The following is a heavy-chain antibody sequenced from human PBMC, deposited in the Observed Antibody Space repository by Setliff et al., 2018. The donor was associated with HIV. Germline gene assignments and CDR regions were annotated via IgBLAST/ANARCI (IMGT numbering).Heavy chain of an antibody. V-gene: IGHV1-2*02. Sequence: ASVKVSCKTSAYTFTDYFVHWVRLAPGQGLEWMGWISPKTAATHYTQDFQGRVTMTSDTSTSTVYMELSRLRSDDTAVYYCARDLFGSWYTGSSGLAHWGQGTLVTVSS. D-gene: IGHD2-2*02. CDR3: ARDLFGSWYTGSSGLAH. CDR1: AYTFTDYF. CDR2: ISPKTAAT. J-gene: IGHJ4*02.